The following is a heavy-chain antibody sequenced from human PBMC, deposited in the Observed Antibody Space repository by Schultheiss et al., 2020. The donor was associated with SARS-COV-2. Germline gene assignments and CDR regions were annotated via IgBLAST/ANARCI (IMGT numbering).Heavy chain of an antibody. Sequence: KVSCKGSGYSFTNYWIAWVRQVPEKGLEWMGIIYPGDSDTRYSPSFEGHVTISADKSINTSYLQWSSLKASDTAMYYCARATWEWLSPLHFDRWGQGTLVTVSS. D-gene: IGHD3-3*01. V-gene: IGHV5-51*01. CDR2: IYPGDSDT. CDR1: GYSFTNYW. J-gene: IGHJ4*02. CDR3: ARATWEWLSPLHFDR.